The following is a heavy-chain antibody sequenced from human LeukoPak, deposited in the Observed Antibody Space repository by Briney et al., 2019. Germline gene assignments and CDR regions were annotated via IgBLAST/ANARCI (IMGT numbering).Heavy chain of an antibody. Sequence: ASVKVSCKASGYTFTGYAIHWVRQAPGQGLEWMGWINPEKRDTGYAHKFQGRVTMTSDTSISTAYMELSSLRSDDTAVYYCARGVGYCSGGSCSTLFDYWGQGTLVTVSS. J-gene: IGHJ4*02. CDR2: INPEKRDT. CDR1: GYTFTGYA. CDR3: ARGVGYCSGGSCSTLFDY. V-gene: IGHV1-2*02. D-gene: IGHD2-15*01.